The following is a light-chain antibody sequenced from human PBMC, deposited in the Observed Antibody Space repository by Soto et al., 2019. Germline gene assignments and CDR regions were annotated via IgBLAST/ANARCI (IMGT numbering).Light chain of an antibody. V-gene: IGKV3-11*01. Sequence: EIVLTQSPATLSLSPGERATLSCRASQSVSSYLAWYQQKPGQAPRLLIYGASNRATGIPARFSGSGSGTGFALTISSLEPEDCAVYYCQQRSNWTRTFGQGTKLEIK. CDR3: QQRSNWTRT. J-gene: IGKJ2*01. CDR2: GAS. CDR1: QSVSSY.